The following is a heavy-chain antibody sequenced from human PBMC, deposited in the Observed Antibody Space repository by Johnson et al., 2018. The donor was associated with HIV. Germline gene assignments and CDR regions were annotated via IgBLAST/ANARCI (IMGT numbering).Heavy chain of an antibody. CDR1: GLAFSNYA. CDR3: VKGIDSSSWYAFDI. CDR2: TPGGDGGT. V-gene: IGHV3-23*04. Sequence: VQLVESGGGLIQPGGSLRLSCAASGLAFSNYAVKWVSHTPGGDGGTSFADSVRGRYIISRDNSKNTLYLQMNSLRAEDTAVYYCVKGIDSSSWYAFDIWGQGTMVTVSS. J-gene: IGHJ3*02. D-gene: IGHD6-13*01.